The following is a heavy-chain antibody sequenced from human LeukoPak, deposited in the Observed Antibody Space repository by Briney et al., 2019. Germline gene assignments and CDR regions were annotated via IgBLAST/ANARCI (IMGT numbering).Heavy chain of an antibody. CDR1: GFSFSNYA. J-gene: IGHJ4*02. Sequence: GGSLRLSCAASGFSFSNYAMSWVRQAPGKGLEWVSAISGSGGTTNYADSVKGRFTISRDNSKDTLYLQMDSLRAEDTAVYYCAKDGYAMVSFFDYWGQGTLVSVSS. D-gene: IGHD4/OR15-4a*01. CDR2: ISGSGGTT. CDR3: AKDGYAMVSFFDY. V-gene: IGHV3-23*01.